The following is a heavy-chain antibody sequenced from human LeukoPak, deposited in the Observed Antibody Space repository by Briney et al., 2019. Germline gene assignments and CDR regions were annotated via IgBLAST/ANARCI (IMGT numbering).Heavy chain of an antibody. CDR2: ISGSSFYI. Sequence: GGSLRLSCAASGFIFSSCSMNWVRQAPGKGLEWVSSISGSSFYINYADSVRGRFTISRDNAENSVYLQMSSLRDEDTAVYYCARIRDPYGYAHLDLWGQGTLVTVST. J-gene: IGHJ4*02. CDR1: GFIFSSCS. CDR3: ARIRDPYGYAHLDL. D-gene: IGHD5-18*01. V-gene: IGHV3-21*01.